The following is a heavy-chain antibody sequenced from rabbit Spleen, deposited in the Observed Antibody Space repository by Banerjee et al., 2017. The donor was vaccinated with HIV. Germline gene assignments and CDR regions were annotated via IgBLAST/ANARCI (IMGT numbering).Heavy chain of an antibody. V-gene: IGHV1S40*01. D-gene: IGHD8-1*01. CDR2: IAGGSSGST. CDR3: VRDAGSSFSTYGMDL. J-gene: IGHJ6*01. Sequence: QSLEESGGDLVKPGASLTLTCTASGFSFNNNYYMCWVRQAPGKGLEWIACIAGGSSGSTYSATWAKGRFTISKTSSTTVTLQMTSLTAADTATYFCVRDAGSSFSTYGMDLWGPGTLVTVS. CDR1: GFSFNNNYY.